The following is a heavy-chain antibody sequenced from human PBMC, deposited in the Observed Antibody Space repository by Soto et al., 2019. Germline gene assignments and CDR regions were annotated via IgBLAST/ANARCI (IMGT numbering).Heavy chain of an antibody. D-gene: IGHD2-15*01. V-gene: IGHV3-11*01. CDR1: GFTFSDYY. CDR3: ARDTAFVASGLFDP. J-gene: IGHJ5*02. CDR2: ISDSGTSI. Sequence: PRLSCVASGFTFSDYYTTWIRQAPWKGLEWVSHISDSGTSIYYADPVKGRFTISRDNANKSLYLHMNSLRVEDTAVYYCARDTAFVASGLFDPWGQGTLVTVSS.